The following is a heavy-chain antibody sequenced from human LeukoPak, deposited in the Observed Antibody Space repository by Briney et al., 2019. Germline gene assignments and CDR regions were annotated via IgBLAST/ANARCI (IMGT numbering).Heavy chain of an antibody. CDR1: GFTFRSYG. Sequence: PGRSLGLFCAASGFTFRSYGMHCVRQAPGKGLEWVTFIRYDGSNKYYTDSVKDRFTISRDNSKHTLSLQMNSLRNEDTAVYYCEKDSYSYYIDVWGNGKTVTVSS. CDR3: EKDSYSYYIDV. J-gene: IGHJ6*03. V-gene: IGHV3-30*02. CDR2: IRYDGSNK.